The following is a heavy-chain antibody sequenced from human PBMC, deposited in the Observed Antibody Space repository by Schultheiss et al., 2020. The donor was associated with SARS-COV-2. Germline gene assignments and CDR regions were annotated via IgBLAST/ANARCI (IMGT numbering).Heavy chain of an antibody. D-gene: IGHD5-18*01. CDR1: GFTFSSYA. CDR3: ARDLREYSYGLFDY. J-gene: IGHJ4*02. Sequence: GGSLRLSCAASGFTFSSYAMSWVRQAPGKGLEWVSAISGSGGSTYYADSVKGRFTISRDNAKNSLYLQMNSLRAEDTAVYYCARDLREYSYGLFDYWGQGTLVTVSS. V-gene: IGHV3-23*01. CDR2: ISGSGGST.